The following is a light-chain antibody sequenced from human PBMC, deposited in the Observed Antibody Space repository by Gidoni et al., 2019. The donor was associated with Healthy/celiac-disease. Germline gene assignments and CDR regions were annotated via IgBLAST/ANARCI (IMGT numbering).Light chain of an antibody. CDR2: RNN. CDR3: AAWDDSLRGLWV. V-gene: IGLV1-47*01. CDR1: SSNIGSNY. J-gene: IGLJ3*02. Sequence: GQRVTISCSGSSSNIGSNYVYWYQQLPGTAPKLLIYRNNQRPSGVPDRFSGSKSGTSASLAISGLRSEDEADYYCAAWDDSLRGLWVFGGGTKLTVL.